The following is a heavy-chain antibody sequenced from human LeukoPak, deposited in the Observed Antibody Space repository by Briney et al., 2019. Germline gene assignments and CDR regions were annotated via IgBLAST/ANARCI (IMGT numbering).Heavy chain of an antibody. CDR3: ARELYDILTGYYTIFDY. Sequence: PGGSLRLSCAASGFTFSTYSMNWVRQAPGKGLEWVSYISSSGSTIYYADSVKGRFTISRDNAKNSLYLQMNSLRAEDTAVYYCARELYDILTGYYTIFDYWGQGTLVTVSS. CDR2: ISSSGSTI. V-gene: IGHV3-48*04. D-gene: IGHD3-9*01. CDR1: GFTFSTYS. J-gene: IGHJ4*02.